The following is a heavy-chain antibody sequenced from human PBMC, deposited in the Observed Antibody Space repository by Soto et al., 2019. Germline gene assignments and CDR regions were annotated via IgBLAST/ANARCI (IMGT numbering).Heavy chain of an antibody. J-gene: IGHJ4*02. V-gene: IGHV3-23*05. Sequence: EVQLLESGGGLVQPGGSLRLSCAASGFTFNTYAMSWVRQAPGKGLEWVSAIGSDGTAIQYADSVKGRFTISKDNSKDRLDLQMNSLRAEETAVYYCASPGLTVPGTRYFDHWGQGTLVTVSS. CDR3: ASPGLTVPGTRYFDH. CDR2: IGSDGTAI. CDR1: GFTFNTYA. D-gene: IGHD6-19*01.